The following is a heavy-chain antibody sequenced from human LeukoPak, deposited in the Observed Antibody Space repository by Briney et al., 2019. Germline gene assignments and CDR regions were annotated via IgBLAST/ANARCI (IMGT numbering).Heavy chain of an antibody. Sequence: PSETLSLTCTVSGGSIYSYYWGWIRQPPGKGLEWIGYVYYSGSTNYNPPLKSRVTISVDTSKNQFSLKLNSVNAADTAVYYCARSGTAAGRRDYWGQGTLVTVSS. CDR3: ARSGTAAGRRDY. D-gene: IGHD6-13*01. V-gene: IGHV4-59*01. CDR1: GGSIYSYY. J-gene: IGHJ4*02. CDR2: VYYSGST.